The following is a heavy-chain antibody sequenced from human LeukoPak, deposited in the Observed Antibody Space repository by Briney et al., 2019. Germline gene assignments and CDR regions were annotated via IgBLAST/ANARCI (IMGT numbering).Heavy chain of an antibody. D-gene: IGHD6-6*01. CDR2: IYYSGST. J-gene: IGHJ4*02. V-gene: IGHV4-39*07. Sequence: PSETLSLTCTVSGGPISSSSYYWGWIRQPPGKGLEWIGSIYYSGSTYYNPSLKSRVTISVDTSKNQFSLKLSSVTAADTAVYYCAREPASEGSSSFDYWGQGTLVTVSS. CDR1: GGPISSSSYY. CDR3: AREPASEGSSSFDY.